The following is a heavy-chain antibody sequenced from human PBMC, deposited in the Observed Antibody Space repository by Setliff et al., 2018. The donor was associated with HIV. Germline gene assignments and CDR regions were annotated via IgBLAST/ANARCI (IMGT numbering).Heavy chain of an antibody. CDR3: ARLDSSIFGTIKPLHHFDY. D-gene: IGHD3-3*01. J-gene: IGHJ4*01. CDR2: IYGNGNT. V-gene: IGHV4-4*09. Sequence: SETLSLTCAVSGGSISSYYWSWIRQPPGKGLEWIGYIYGNGNTKYNRFLNSRVTMSVDTSKNQFSLNLNSVTAADTAMYYCARLDSSIFGTIKPLHHFDYWGQGLMVTVSS. CDR1: GGSISSYY.